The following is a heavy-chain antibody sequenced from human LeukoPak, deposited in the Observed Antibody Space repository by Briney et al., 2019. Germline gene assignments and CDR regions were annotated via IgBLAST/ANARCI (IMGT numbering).Heavy chain of an antibody. CDR3: AKNERVRRVVKDLFES. D-gene: IGHD3-10*01. V-gene: IGHV1-18*01. Sequence: ASVTVSCKTSGYTFTDYDITWVRRAPGQGLEWMGRVSPYNHNTYYAQTLQGRVTMTADTSTSTAYMELRSLRSDDTAVYYCAKNERVRRVVKDLFESWGQGTLVTVSS. J-gene: IGHJ4*02. CDR1: GYTFTDYD. CDR2: VSPYNHNT.